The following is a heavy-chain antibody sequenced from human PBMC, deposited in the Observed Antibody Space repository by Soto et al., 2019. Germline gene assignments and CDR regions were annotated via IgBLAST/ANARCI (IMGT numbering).Heavy chain of an antibody. CDR2: IGGSGGNT. J-gene: IGHJ4*02. V-gene: IGHV3-23*01. Sequence: PGGSLRLSCAASGFTFSSYAISWVRQAPGKGLEWVSAIGGSGGNTYYADSVKGRFTISRDNSKNTLYLQMNSLRAEDTAVYYCAKGTRWNSTQAYWGQGNLVTVSS. D-gene: IGHD1-1*01. CDR1: GFTFSSYA. CDR3: AKGTRWNSTQAY.